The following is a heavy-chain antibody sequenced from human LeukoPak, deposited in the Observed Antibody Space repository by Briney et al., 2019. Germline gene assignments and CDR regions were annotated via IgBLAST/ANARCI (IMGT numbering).Heavy chain of an antibody. Sequence: GGSLRLSCAASGFTFSSYSMNWVRQAPGKGLEWVSSVSSSSSYIYYADSVKGRFTISRDNAKNSLYLQMNSLRAEDTAVYYCARDAGWFGELPNFDYWGQGTLVTVSS. CDR1: GFTFSSYS. V-gene: IGHV3-21*01. CDR2: VSSSSSYI. D-gene: IGHD3-10*01. J-gene: IGHJ4*02. CDR3: ARDAGWFGELPNFDY.